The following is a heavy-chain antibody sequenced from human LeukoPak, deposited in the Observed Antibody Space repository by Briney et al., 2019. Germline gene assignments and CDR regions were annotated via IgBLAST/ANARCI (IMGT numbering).Heavy chain of an antibody. D-gene: IGHD1-26*01. V-gene: IGHV5-10-1*04. CDR2: IDPSDSYT. CDR1: GYSFTSYW. CDR3: ARDSDPATPFDY. Sequence: GESLKISCKGSGYSFTSYWIGWVRQMPGKGLEWMGRIDPSDSYTNYSPSFQGQVTISADKSISTAYLQWSSLKASDTAMYYCARDSDPATPFDYWGQGTLVTVSS. J-gene: IGHJ4*02.